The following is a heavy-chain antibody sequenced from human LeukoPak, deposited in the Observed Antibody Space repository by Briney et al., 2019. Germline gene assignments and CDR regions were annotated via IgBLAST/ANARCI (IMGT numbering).Heavy chain of an antibody. J-gene: IGHJ5*02. CDR1: GFTFSSYA. Sequence: GESLRLSCAVSGFTFSSYAMSWVRQAPGKGLEWVSAISDSGGSTYYADSVKGRFTISRDNSKNTLYLQMNSLRAEDTAVYYCAKVGGYIRYCSSTSCYGDWFDPWGQGTLVTVSS. D-gene: IGHD2-2*01. CDR2: ISDSGGST. CDR3: AKVGGYIRYCSSTSCYGDWFDP. V-gene: IGHV3-23*01.